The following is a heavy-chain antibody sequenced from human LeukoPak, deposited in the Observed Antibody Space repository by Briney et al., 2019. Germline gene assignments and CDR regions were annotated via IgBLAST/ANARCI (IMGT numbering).Heavy chain of an antibody. CDR1: GFAFRSHAM. J-gene: IGHJ3*02. Sequence: GSLRLSCTASGFAFRSHAMHWVRQPPGKGLEWIGSIYYSGSTYYNPSLKSRVTISVDTSKNQFSLKLSSVTAADTAVYYCARVLIAVAGTRAFDIWGQGTMVTVSS. CDR2: IYYSGST. V-gene: IGHV4-39*07. CDR3: ARVLIAVAGTRAFDI. D-gene: IGHD6-19*01.